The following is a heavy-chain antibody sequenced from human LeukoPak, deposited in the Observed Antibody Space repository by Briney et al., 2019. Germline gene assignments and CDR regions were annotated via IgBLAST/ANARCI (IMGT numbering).Heavy chain of an antibody. Sequence: PGGSLRLSCAGSGFTFSNSVINWVRQAPGKGLEWVANIKQDGSEKYYVDSVKGRFTISRDNAKNSLYLQMNSLRAEDTAVYYCARDLCSGGSCSDYWGQGTLVTVSS. CDR1: GFTFSNSV. D-gene: IGHD2-15*01. CDR2: IKQDGSEK. J-gene: IGHJ4*02. CDR3: ARDLCSGGSCSDY. V-gene: IGHV3-7*01.